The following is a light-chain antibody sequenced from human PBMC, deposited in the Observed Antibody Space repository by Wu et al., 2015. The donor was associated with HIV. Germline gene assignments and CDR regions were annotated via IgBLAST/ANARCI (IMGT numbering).Light chain of an antibody. Sequence: DIQLTQSPSFLSASVGDRVTITCRASQGISSYLAWYQQKPGKAPKLLIYAAPTLQSGVPSRFSGSGSGTEFTLTISSLQPEDFATYYCQQLNSYPGTFGQGTKAGDQT. CDR2: AAP. J-gene: IGKJ2*01. CDR3: QQLNSYPGT. CDR1: QGISSY. V-gene: IGKV1-9*01.